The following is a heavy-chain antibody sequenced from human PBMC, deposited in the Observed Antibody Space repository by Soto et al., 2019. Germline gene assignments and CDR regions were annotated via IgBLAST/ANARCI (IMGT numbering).Heavy chain of an antibody. D-gene: IGHD2-2*01. V-gene: IGHV3-23*01. CDR3: GRYIPGVRYYGMDV. Sequence: EVQLLESGGGLVQPGGSLRLSCAASGFTFSSYAMKWVRQAPGKGLEWVSLIGESGTPTYYADSVKGRFTISRDNSGNTLFLEMYSLRAEETAVYYCGRYIPGVRYYGMDVWGQGTTVTVSS. J-gene: IGHJ6*02. CDR1: GFTFSSYA. CDR2: IGESGTPT.